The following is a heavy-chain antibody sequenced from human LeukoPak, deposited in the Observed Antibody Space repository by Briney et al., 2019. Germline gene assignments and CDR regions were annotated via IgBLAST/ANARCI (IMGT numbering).Heavy chain of an antibody. V-gene: IGHV3-11*01. CDR2: ISSSGSTI. Sequence: GGSLRLSCAASGFTFSDYYMSWIRQAPGKGLEWVSYISSSGSTIYYADSVKGRFTISRDNAKNSLYLQMNSLRAEDTAVYYCARDYYDSSGYYDFDYWGQGTLVTVSS. CDR3: ARDYYDSSGYYDFDY. J-gene: IGHJ4*02. D-gene: IGHD3-22*01. CDR1: GFTFSDYY.